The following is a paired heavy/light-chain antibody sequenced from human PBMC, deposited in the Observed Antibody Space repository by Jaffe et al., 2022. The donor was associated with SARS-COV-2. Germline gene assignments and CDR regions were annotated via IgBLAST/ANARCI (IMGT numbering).Light chain of an antibody. CDR2: DVK. Sequence: QPALTQPASVSGSPGQSITISCTATSSEFNIYKYVSWYQQRPGKAPKLIIYDVKNRPSGVSSRFSGSTSGRAASLIISGLQSEDEADYYCTSYTTSSTLVFGGGTKLTVL. J-gene: IGLJ3*02. CDR3: TSYTTSSTLV. V-gene: IGLV2-14*01. CDR1: SSEFNIYKY.
Heavy chain of an antibody. V-gene: IGHV7-4-1*02. CDR1: GYRFTMYG. J-gene: IGHJ5*02. Sequence: QVQLVQSGSELKKPGASVKISCKTSGYRFTMYGLNWMRQAPGQGLEWMGWINTDNFKVKYAQGFAGRFVFSLDTSVSTAYLQISDLKTEDTAVYYCARIGHASGNRWFDPWGQGTLVAVSS. CDR2: INTDNFKV. CDR3: ARIGHASGNRWFDP. D-gene: IGHD3-10*01.